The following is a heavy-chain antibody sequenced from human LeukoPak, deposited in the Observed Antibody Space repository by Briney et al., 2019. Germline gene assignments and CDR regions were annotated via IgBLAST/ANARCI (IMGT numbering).Heavy chain of an antibody. Sequence: GSLRLSCAASGFTFSTYEMKWVPQAPAKGLEWVSYISSSGSTIYYADSVKGRFPLSRDNDKNSLYLQMNSLRAEDTAVYYCAELGITMIGGVWGKGTTVTISS. D-gene: IGHD3-10*02. CDR3: AELGITMIGGV. V-gene: IGHV3-48*03. CDR2: ISSSGSTI. CDR1: GFTFSTYE. J-gene: IGHJ6*04.